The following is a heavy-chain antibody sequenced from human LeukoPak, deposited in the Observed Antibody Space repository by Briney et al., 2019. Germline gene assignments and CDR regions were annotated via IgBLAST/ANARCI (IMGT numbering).Heavy chain of an antibody. CDR2: IKQDGGER. D-gene: IGHD3-16*01. CDR3: ARSRAAVVMGELIPSFYYGMDV. Sequence: PGGSARLSCAASGLTFSNYWMNWVRQVPGKGLEWVATIKQDGGERYYVDSVEGRFTISRDNGKTSVYLQMNSLRADDTAVYYCARSRAAVVMGELIPSFYYGMDVWGQGTTVTVSS. J-gene: IGHJ6*02. CDR1: GLTFSNYW. V-gene: IGHV3-7*03.